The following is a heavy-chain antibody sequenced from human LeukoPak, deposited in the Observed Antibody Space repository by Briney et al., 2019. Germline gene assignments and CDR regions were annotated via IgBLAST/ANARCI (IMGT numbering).Heavy chain of an antibody. J-gene: IGHJ6*02. CDR3: AREQRYCSSTSCYGGGYYYYYGMDV. V-gene: IGHV3-21*01. CDR1: GFAFSSQA. CDR2: ISDSGDIT. Sequence: PGGSLRLSCAASGFAFSSQAMGWVRQPPGKGLEWVSFISDSGDITYYADSVKGLFTISRDNAKNSLYLQMNSLRAEHTAVYYCAREQRYCSSTSCYGGGYYYYYGMDVWGQGTTVTVSS. D-gene: IGHD2-2*01.